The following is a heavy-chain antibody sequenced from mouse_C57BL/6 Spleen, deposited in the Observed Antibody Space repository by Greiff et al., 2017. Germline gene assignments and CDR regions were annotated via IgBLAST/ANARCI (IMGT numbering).Heavy chain of an antibody. J-gene: IGHJ4*01. Sequence: QVQLQQPGAELVKPGASVQLSCKASGYTFTSYWITWVKQRPGHGLVWIGEIYPGSGSTNYNEKFKSKATLTVDTSSSTAYMQLSSQTSEDSAVYYGARYYGSSYNYARDYWGQGTTVTVSS. V-gene: IGHV1-55*01. D-gene: IGHD1-1*01. CDR3: ARYYGSSYNYARDY. CDR2: IYPGSGST. CDR1: GYTFTSYW.